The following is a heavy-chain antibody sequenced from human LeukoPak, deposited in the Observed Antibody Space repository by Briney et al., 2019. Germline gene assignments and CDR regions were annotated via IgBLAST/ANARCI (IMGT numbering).Heavy chain of an antibody. V-gene: IGHV4-34*01. J-gene: IGHJ4*02. CDR3: AISSVGWYSFWG. D-gene: IGHD2-21*01. Sequence: PSETLCLNCAVYGESLTGYYWSWIRQSPGGVLEWIGEINHRGSSNYNPSLKSRVTISADRSKNQFSLKMTAVTAADRAVYFCAISSVGWYSFWGWGQGTLVTVSS. CDR1: GESLTGYY. CDR2: INHRGSS.